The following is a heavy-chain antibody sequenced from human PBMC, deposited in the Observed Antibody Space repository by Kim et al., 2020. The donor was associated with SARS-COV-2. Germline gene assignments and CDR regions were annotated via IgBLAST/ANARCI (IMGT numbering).Heavy chain of an antibody. D-gene: IGHD1-26*01. CDR3: ARGGELPYFDY. Sequence: TTYNPPPESPVTISVDNSKTPFSLKLGSVTAADTAVYYCARGGELPYFDYWGQGTLVTVSS. CDR2: T. J-gene: IGHJ4*02. V-gene: IGHV4-4*02.